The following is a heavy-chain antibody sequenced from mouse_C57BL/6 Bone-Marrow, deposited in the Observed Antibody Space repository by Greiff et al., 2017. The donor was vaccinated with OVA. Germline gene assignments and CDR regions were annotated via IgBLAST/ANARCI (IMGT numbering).Heavy chain of an antibody. CDR2: IDPENGDT. CDR1: GFNIKDDY. J-gene: IGHJ4*01. V-gene: IGHV14-4*01. Sequence: VQLQQSGAELVRPGASVKLSCTASGFNIKDDYMHWVKQRPEQGLEWIGWIDPENGDTEYASKFQGKATITADTSTNTAYLQLSSLTSEDTAVYYCEIFDGYYLRSYAMEYWGQGTSVTVSS. CDR3: EIFDGYYLRSYAMEY. D-gene: IGHD2-3*01.